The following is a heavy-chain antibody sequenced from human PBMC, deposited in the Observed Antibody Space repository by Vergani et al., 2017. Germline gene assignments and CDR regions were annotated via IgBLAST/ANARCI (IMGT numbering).Heavy chain of an antibody. Sequence: QITLKESGPTLVKPTQTLTLTCTFSGFSLSTSGVGVGWIRQPPGKALEWLALIYWDDDKRYSPSLKSRLTITKDTSKNQVVLTMTNMDPVDTATYYCAHSYYSDSRGYLGSAFDIWGQATMFTVS. CDR2: IYWDDDK. CDR1: GFSLSTSGVG. D-gene: IGHD3-22*01. V-gene: IGHV2-5*02. J-gene: IGHJ3*02. CDR3: AHSYYSDSRGYLGSAFDI.